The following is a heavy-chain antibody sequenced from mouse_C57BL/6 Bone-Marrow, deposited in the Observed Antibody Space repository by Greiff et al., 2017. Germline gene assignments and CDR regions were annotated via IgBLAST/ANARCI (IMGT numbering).Heavy chain of an antibody. CDR1: GYTFTSYW. D-gene: IGHD2-4*01. CDR3: ARGYYEAMDY. CDR2: IDPSDSYT. Sequence: QVQLQQSGAELVMPGASVKLSCKASGYTFTSYWMHWVKQRPGQGLEWIGDIDPSDSYTNYNQKFKGKSTLTVDKSSSTAYMQLSSLTSEDSAVYDCARGYYEAMDYWGQGTSVTVSS. V-gene: IGHV1-69*01. J-gene: IGHJ4*01.